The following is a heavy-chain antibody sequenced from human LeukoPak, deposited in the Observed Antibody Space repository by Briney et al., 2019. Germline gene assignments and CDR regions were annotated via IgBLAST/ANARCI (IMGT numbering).Heavy chain of an antibody. J-gene: IGHJ4*02. Sequence: SETLSLTCAVSGGSISSSNWWSWVRQPPGKGLEWIGEIYRSGSTNYNPSLKSRVTISVDKSKNQFSLKLSSVTAADTAVYYCARCYDSSGYSLRYFDYWGQGTLVTVSS. D-gene: IGHD3-22*01. V-gene: IGHV4-4*02. CDR3: ARCYDSSGYSLRYFDY. CDR2: IYRSGST. CDR1: GGSISSSNW.